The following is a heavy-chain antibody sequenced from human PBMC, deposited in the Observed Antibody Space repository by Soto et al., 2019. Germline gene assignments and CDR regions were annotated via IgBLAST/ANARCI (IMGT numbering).Heavy chain of an antibody. V-gene: IGHV3-74*03. J-gene: IGHJ6*02. CDR1: GFTFSNYW. Sequence: EVQLVESGGGLVQPGGSLRLSCAASGFTFSNYWMYWVRQAPGKGLVWVSRVNNDGTDTTHADSVKGRFTISRDNAENSLYLQMNSLRAEATAVYYCARGGLQYAPDVWGQGSTVTVSS. CDR3: ARGGLQYAPDV. CDR2: VNNDGTDT. D-gene: IGHD6-19*01.